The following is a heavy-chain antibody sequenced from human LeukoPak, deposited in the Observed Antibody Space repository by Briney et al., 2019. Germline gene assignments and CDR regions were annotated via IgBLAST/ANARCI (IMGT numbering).Heavy chain of an antibody. Sequence: SETLSLTRTVSGVSISSDYWSWIRQPPGKGLEWIGYIYYSGSTNYNPSLESRVSMSLDTSKTQFSLNLRSVTAADTAVYYCARYVRNSGTFYLDYWGQGTLVTVSS. CDR1: GVSISSDY. D-gene: IGHD1-26*01. V-gene: IGHV4-59*01. CDR3: ARYVRNSGTFYLDY. CDR2: IYYSGST. J-gene: IGHJ4*02.